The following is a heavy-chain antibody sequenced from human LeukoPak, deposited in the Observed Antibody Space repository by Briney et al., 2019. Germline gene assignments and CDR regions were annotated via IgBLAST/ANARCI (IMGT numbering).Heavy chain of an antibody. CDR2: MHHSGST. J-gene: IGHJ4*02. V-gene: IGHV4-59*02. CDR1: GGSVSTYY. D-gene: IGHD5-24*01. Sequence: SETLSLTCTVSGGSVSTYYWSWIRQPPGKGLEWIGYMHHSGSTNYNPSLKGRVTISPDTSKNHFSLRLNSVTAADTAVYYCARGGPDLAMATTIDYWGQGTLVTVSA. CDR3: ARGGPDLAMATTIDY.